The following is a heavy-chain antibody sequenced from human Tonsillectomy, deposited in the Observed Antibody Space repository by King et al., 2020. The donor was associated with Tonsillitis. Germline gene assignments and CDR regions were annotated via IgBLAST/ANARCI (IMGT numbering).Heavy chain of an antibody. CDR3: STCGTSGWSKPFDY. J-gene: IGHJ4*02. V-gene: IGHV3-30-3*01. CDR2: ILSEGTKK. Sequence: VQLVESGGGVVQPGRSLRLSCAASGFTFSSYTLYWVRQAPGKGLEWVAVILSEGTKKYYADSVKGRFTISRDNSKNTLYLQINSLRPEDTAEYHCSTCGTSGWSKPFDYWGQGTLVTVSS. CDR1: GFTFSSYT. D-gene: IGHD2-8*01.